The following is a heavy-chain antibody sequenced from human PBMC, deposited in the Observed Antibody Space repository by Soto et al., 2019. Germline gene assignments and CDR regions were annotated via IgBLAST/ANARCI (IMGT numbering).Heavy chain of an antibody. CDR2: IYYSGST. J-gene: IGHJ4*02. V-gene: IGHV4-61*01. CDR1: GGSVSSGSYY. D-gene: IGHD6-19*01. Sequence: SETLSLTCTVSGGSVSSGSYYWSWTRQPPGKGLEWIGYIYYSGSTNYNPSLKSRVTISVDTSKNQFSLKLSSVTAADTAVYYCARDWRYSSGWYSYWGQGTLVTVSS. CDR3: ARDWRYSSGWYSY.